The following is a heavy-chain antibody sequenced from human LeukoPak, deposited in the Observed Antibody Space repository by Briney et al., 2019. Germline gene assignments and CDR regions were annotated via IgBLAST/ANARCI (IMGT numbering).Heavy chain of an antibody. CDR2: IYSGDNT. CDR1: GFIVSSTN. D-gene: IGHD3-10*01. V-gene: IGHV3-53*01. CDR3: ARRHASGNNAFDS. Sequence: GGSLRLSCAASGFIVSSTNMNWVRQAPGKGLEWVSIIYSGDNTYYANSVKGRFTISRDNSKNTVYLQMNSLRAEDTAVYYCARRHASGNNAFDSWGQGTLVTVAS. J-gene: IGHJ3*01.